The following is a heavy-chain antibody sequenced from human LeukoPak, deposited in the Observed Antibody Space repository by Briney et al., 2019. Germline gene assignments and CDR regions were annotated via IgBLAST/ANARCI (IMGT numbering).Heavy chain of an antibody. J-gene: IGHJ3*02. V-gene: IGHV4-39*01. CDR3: ATYYYDRTGYDTFDI. D-gene: IGHD3-22*01. Sequence: SETLSLTCTVSGGSISSSTYYWGWIRQPRGKGLEWIGSIYYSGSTYYNPSLKSRVSISVDTSKNQFSLKLSSVTAADTAVYYCATYYYDRTGYDTFDIWGQGTMVTVSS. CDR2: IYYSGST. CDR1: GGSISSSTYY.